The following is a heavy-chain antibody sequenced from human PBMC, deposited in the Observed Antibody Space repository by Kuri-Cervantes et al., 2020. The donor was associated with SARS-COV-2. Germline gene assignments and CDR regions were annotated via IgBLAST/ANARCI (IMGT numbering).Heavy chain of an antibody. V-gene: IGHV5-10-1*01. CDR1: GYIFTSYW. CDR3: ATRYGHSFAYGY. J-gene: IGHJ4*02. Sequence: GESLKISCKGSGYIFTSYWISWVRQMPGKGLEWMGRIAPSDSETNYSPSFEGHVTMSVDKSINTAYLQWSSLKASDTAMYYCATRYGHSFAYGYWGQGSLVTVSS. CDR2: IAPSDSET. D-gene: IGHD3-16*01.